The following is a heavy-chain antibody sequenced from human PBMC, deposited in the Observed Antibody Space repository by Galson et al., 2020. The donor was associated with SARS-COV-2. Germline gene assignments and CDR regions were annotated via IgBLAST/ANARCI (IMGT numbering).Heavy chain of an antibody. Sequence: GESLKISCKASGYRFTDYYIHWVRQAPGQGLEWMGWISPNSGGRNYAQKFQDRVTMTRDTSTSTAYLELSSLRSDDTAVYYCVRDQWLFDYWGQGTLVSVSS. V-gene: IGHV1-2*02. CDR3: VRDQWLFDY. J-gene: IGHJ4*02. D-gene: IGHD6-19*01. CDR1: GYRFTDYY. CDR2: ISPNSGGR.